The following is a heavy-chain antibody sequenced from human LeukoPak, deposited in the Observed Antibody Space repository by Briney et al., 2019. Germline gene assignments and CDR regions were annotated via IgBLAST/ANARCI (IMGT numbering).Heavy chain of an antibody. CDR2: TNSGGTST. CDR3: AKQSYARSLGE. J-gene: IGHJ4*02. Sequence: QSGGSLRLSCAPSGFPFSDFSMSWVRQAPGKGLEWISTTNSGGTSTYYAESVKGRFTISTDNSKNTLYLQMSSLRVEDTAVYYCAKQSYARSLGEGGPGTLVSVSS. CDR1: GFPFSDFS. D-gene: IGHD2-8*01. V-gene: IGHV3-23*01.